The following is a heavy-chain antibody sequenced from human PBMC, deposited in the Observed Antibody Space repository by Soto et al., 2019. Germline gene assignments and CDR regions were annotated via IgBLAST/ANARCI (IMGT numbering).Heavy chain of an antibody. CDR1: GFSFSTFW. D-gene: IGHD3-22*01. CDR2: IKGKTDGGTT. CDR3: TTDRPGSGYSYDFEY. Sequence: PGGSLRLSCATSGFSFSTFWLNWVRQAPGKGLEWVGRIKGKTDGGTTDYAAPVKGRFTISRDDSKNTLYLQMNSLKTEDTAVYYCTTDRPGSGYSYDFEYWGQGTLVTVSS. J-gene: IGHJ4*02. V-gene: IGHV3-15*07.